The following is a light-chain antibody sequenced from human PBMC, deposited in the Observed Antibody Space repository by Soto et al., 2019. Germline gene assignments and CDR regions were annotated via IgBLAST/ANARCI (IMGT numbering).Light chain of an antibody. CDR2: GNI. V-gene: IGLV1-40*01. Sequence: QYVLTQPPSVSGAPGQRVTISCTGSSSNIGAGYDVHWYQHLPGTAPKLLIYGNINRPSGVPDRFSGSQSGTSASLAITGLQAEDEADYYCQSSDSSLSGAVVFGGGTKLTVL. CDR1: SSNIGAGYD. J-gene: IGLJ2*01. CDR3: QSSDSSLSGAVV.